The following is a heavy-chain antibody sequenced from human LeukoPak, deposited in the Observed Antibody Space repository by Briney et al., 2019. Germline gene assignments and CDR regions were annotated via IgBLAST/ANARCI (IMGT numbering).Heavy chain of an antibody. J-gene: IGHJ5*02. CDR3: AKGDDYGANTRLPKYNWFDP. Sequence: PGGSLRLSCAASGFTFSSHAMHWVRQAPGKGLEWVAFIRYDGNNKNYADSAKGRFTISRDSSKDTLYLQMNSLRAEDTAVYYCAKGDDYGANTRLPKYNWFDPWGQGTLVTVSS. D-gene: IGHD4-23*01. CDR1: GFTFSSHA. V-gene: IGHV3-30*02. CDR2: IRYDGNNK.